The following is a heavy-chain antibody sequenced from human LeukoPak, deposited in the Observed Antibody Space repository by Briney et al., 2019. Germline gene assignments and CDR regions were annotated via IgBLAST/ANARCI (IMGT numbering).Heavy chain of an antibody. V-gene: IGHV3-66*01. CDR2: IYSGGST. Sequence: GGSLRLSCAASGFTVSSSYMSRVRQAPGKGLEWVSVIYSGGSTYYADSVKGRFTISRDNSKNTLYLQMNSLRAEDTAVYYCARTKGGGYCSGGSCPPMYYFDYWGQGTLVTVSS. CDR3: ARTKGGGYCSGGSCPPMYYFDY. D-gene: IGHD2-15*01. CDR1: GFTVSSSY. J-gene: IGHJ4*02.